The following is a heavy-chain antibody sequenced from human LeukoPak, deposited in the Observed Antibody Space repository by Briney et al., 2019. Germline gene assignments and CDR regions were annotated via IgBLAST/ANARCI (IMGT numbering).Heavy chain of an antibody. CDR3: AKFDC. Sequence: GGSLRLSCAASGFTFSSYDIHWVRQAPGKGLEWVAFIRYDGSNKYYADSVKGRFTISRDNSKNTLYLQMSSLRVEDTAVYYCAKFDCWGQGTLVTVSS. CDR2: IRYDGSNK. V-gene: IGHV3-30*02. CDR1: GFTFSSYD. J-gene: IGHJ4*02.